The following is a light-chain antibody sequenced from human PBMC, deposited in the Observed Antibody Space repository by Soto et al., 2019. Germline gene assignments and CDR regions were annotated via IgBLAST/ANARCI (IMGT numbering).Light chain of an antibody. CDR1: QGISTY. Sequence: DIQMTQSPSSLSASVGDRVTITCRASQGISTYLNWYQQKPGKAPKLLIYVASSLQSGVPSRFSGSGSETDFTLTISSLQPEDFAIYSCQHSTTWTFGQGTMVEIK. J-gene: IGKJ1*01. CDR3: QHSTTWT. CDR2: VAS. V-gene: IGKV1-39*01.